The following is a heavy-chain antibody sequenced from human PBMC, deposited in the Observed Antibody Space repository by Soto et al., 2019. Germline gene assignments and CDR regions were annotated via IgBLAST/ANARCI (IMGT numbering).Heavy chain of an antibody. Sequence: KPSETLSLTCTVSGASISSYYWSWIRQPPGKGLEWIGYIYYSGGSNYNPSLKSRVTMSLDTSKHQFSLNLSSVTAADTAFYYCAGGRGGYSGSWYWGQGTLVTVSS. CDR1: GASISSYY. CDR3: AGGRGGYSGSWY. J-gene: IGHJ4*02. D-gene: IGHD6-13*01. CDR2: IYYSGGS. V-gene: IGHV4-59*01.